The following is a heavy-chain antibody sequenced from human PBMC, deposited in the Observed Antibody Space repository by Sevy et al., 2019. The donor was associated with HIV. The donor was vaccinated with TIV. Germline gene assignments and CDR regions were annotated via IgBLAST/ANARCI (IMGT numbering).Heavy chain of an antibody. CDR3: ARRPRGYCSGGSYYGAFDI. D-gene: IGHD2-15*01. CDR1: GYSFTSYW. J-gene: IGHJ3*02. V-gene: IGHV5-51*01. CDR2: IYPGDSDT. Sequence: GESLKISCKGSGYSFTSYWIGWVRQMPGKGLEWMGIIYPGDSDTRDSPSFQGQVTISADKSISTAYLQWSSLKASDTAMYYCARRPRGYCSGGSYYGAFDIWGQGTMVTVSS.